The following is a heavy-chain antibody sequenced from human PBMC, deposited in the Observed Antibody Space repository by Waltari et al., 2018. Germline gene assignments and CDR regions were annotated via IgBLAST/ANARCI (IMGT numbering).Heavy chain of an antibody. CDR3: AKQFGSGSYYLDY. CDR1: GFTFSSYA. Sequence: EVQLLESGGGLVQPGGSLRLSCAASGFTFSSYAMSWVRQAPGKGLKGVADISGTGDSTYYADSVKGRFTISRDSAKNTLYLQMDSLRAEDTAVYYCAKQFGSGSYYLDYWGQGTLVTVSS. D-gene: IGHD3-10*01. CDR2: ISGTGDST. V-gene: IGHV3-23*01. J-gene: IGHJ4*02.